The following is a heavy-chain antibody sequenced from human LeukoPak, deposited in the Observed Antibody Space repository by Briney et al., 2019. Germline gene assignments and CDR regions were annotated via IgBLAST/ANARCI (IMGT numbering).Heavy chain of an antibody. CDR2: ISSSGSTV. Sequence: GGSLRLSCAVSGFTFRMYWMSWVRQAPGKGLEWVSYISSSGSTVYYADSVKGRFTISRDNAKNSLYLQMNSLRAEDTAVYYCARGIAAAAFDIWGQGTMVTVSS. J-gene: IGHJ3*02. V-gene: IGHV3-48*04. D-gene: IGHD6-13*01. CDR3: ARGIAAAAFDI. CDR1: GFTFRMYW.